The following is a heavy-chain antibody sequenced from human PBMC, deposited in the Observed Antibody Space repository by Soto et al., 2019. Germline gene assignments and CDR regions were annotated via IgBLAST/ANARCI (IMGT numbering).Heavy chain of an antibody. CDR1: GDSVSSNSAA. J-gene: IGHJ4*02. CDR2: TYYRSKWYN. D-gene: IGHD6-19*01. V-gene: IGHV6-1*01. Sequence: SQTLSLTCAISGDSVSSNSAAWNWIRQSPSRGLDWLGRTYYRSKWYNDYAVSVKSRITINPDTSKNQFSLQLNSVTPEDTAVYYCARARLAVASPAGFEYWGQGTMVTVSS. CDR3: ARARLAVASPAGFEY.